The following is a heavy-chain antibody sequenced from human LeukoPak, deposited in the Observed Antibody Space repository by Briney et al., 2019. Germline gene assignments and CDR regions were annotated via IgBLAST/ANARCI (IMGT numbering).Heavy chain of an antibody. CDR2: IYTSGST. CDR1: GGSISSGSYY. V-gene: IGHV4-61*02. CDR3: ASGRTQAGGATNYFDY. J-gene: IGHJ4*02. D-gene: IGHD1-26*01. Sequence: SETLSPTCTVSGGSISSGSYYWSWIRQPAGKGLEWIGRIYTSGSTNYNPSLKSRVTISVDTSKNQFSLKLSSVTAADTAVYYCASGRTQAGGATNYFDYWGQGTLVTVSS.